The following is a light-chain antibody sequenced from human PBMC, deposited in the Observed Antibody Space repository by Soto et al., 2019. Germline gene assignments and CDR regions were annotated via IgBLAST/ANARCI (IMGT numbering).Light chain of an antibody. V-gene: IGLV2-14*01. CDR2: EVS. CDR3: SSYTSSSTPVV. CDR1: SSDLGGYNY. Sequence: QSALTQPASVSGSPGQSITISCTGTSSDLGGYNYVSWYQQHPGKAPKLMIFEVSYRPSGVSNRFSGSKSGNTASLTISGLQAEDEADYYCSSYTSSSTPVVFGGGTKVTVL. J-gene: IGLJ2*01.